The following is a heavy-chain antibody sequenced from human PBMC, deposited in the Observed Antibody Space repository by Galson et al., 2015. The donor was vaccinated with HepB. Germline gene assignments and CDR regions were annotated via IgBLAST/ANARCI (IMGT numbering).Heavy chain of an antibody. J-gene: IGHJ5*02. V-gene: IGHV3-53*01. D-gene: IGHD1-1*01. CDR3: ANSEIGVCKTANCPDR. CDR1: GFIVSSTD. CDR2: LYSGIYT. Sequence: SLRLSCAASGFIVSSTDMSWVRQAPGKGLEWVSVLYSGIYTNYADSVKGRFTISRDTSRNTVYLQMNSLRAEDTAVYYCANSEIGVCKTANCPDRWGQGTLVTVSS.